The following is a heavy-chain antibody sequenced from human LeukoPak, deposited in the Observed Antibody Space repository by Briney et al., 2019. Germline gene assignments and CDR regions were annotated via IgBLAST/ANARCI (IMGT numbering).Heavy chain of an antibody. CDR3: ARVSSWVVVVPDAFDI. CDR2: IKQDGSEK. D-gene: IGHD3-22*01. Sequence: GGSLRLSCAASGFTFSSYWMSWVRQAPGKGLEWVANIKQDGSEKYYVDSVKGRFTISRDNAKNSLYLQMNSLRAEDTAVYYCARVSSWVVVVPDAFDIWGQGTMVTVSS. CDR1: GFTFSSYW. J-gene: IGHJ3*02. V-gene: IGHV3-7*01.